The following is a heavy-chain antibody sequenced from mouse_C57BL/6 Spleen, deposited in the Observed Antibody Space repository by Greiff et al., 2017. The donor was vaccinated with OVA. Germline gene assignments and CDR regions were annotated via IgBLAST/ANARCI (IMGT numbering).Heavy chain of an antibody. CDR1: GYTFTSYW. V-gene: IGHV1-61*01. J-gene: IGHJ3*01. CDR3: ATGGNYRFAY. D-gene: IGHD2-1*01. Sequence: VQLQQPGAELVRPGSSVKLSCKASGYTFTSYWMDWVKQRPGQGLEWIGNIYPSDSETHYNQKFKDKATLTVDKSSSTAYMQLSSLTSEDSAVYCCATGGNYRFAYWGQGTLVTVSA. CDR2: IYPSDSET.